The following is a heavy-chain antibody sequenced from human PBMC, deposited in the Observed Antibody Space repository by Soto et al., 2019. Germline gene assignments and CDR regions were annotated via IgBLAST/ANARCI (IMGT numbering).Heavy chain of an antibody. J-gene: IGHJ5*02. CDR2: IIPIFGTA. D-gene: IGHD3-9*01. Sequence: QVQLVQSGPEVKTTGSSVTVSCKATGGTFSNYAVSWVRQAPGQGLEWMGGIIPIFGTAKYAQNFQGRVMIATDKNTNTTYFVLSGLRSEDTAVYYCAGEPYHDILSGFYFFGAWGEGNLVTVSS. CDR3: AGEPYHDILSGFYFFGA. CDR1: GGTFSNYA. V-gene: IGHV1-69*06.